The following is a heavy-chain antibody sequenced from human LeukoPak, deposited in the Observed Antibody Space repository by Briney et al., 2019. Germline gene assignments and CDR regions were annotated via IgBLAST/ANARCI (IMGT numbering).Heavy chain of an antibody. CDR1: GGSISSGGYY. V-gene: IGHV4-31*03. CDR2: IYYSGST. Sequence: SQTLSLTCTVSGGSISSGGYYWSWIRQHPGKGLEWIGCIYYSGSTYYNPSLKSRVTISVDTSKNQFSLKLSSVTAADTAVYYCARVGVYDILTGRTFPYYFDYWGQGTLVTVSS. CDR3: ARVGVYDILTGRTFPYYFDY. D-gene: IGHD3-9*01. J-gene: IGHJ4*02.